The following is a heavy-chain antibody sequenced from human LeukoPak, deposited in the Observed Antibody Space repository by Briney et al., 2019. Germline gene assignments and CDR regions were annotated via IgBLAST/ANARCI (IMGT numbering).Heavy chain of an antibody. J-gene: IGHJ4*02. CDR1: GFTLSRYA. CDR2: MSSSGERP. V-gene: IGHV3-23*01. D-gene: IGHD5-24*01. Sequence: SGGSLSLSCAASGFTLSRYAMSWVRPPPGKGLEWVSGMSSSGERPYYADSVKGRFTISRDNSKNTLYLEINSLRAEDTAVYYCAKKSRDGYNPFDYLGQGTLVTVSS. CDR3: AKKSRDGYNPFDY.